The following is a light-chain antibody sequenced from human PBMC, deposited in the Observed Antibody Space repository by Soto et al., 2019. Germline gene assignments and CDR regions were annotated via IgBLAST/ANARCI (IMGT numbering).Light chain of an antibody. CDR1: QSVSTN. CDR2: GAS. CDR3: QHYNDWPQT. J-gene: IGKJ1*01. Sequence: EIVMTQSPGNLSLSPGERATLSCRASQSVSTNLAWYQQIPGQAPRLLIYGASTRATGIPARFSGSGSGTEFTLAISSLQSEDFAVYYCQHYNDWPQTFGLGTKVEIK. V-gene: IGKV3-15*01.